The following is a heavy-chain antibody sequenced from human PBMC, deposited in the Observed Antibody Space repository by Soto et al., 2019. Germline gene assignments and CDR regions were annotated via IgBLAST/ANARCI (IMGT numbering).Heavy chain of an antibody. CDR3: ARDATYQLPS. V-gene: IGHV3-7*03. Sequence: SGGALRVSXTASGVTFSDFWMTWVRQAPGKGLEWVANIKQDGGQTFYVDSVKGRFTISRDNAKNSLYLQMSSLRVEDTAVYYCARDATYQLPSWGQGTLVTVS. CDR1: GVTFSDFW. CDR2: IKQDGGQT. D-gene: IGHD2-2*01. J-gene: IGHJ5*02.